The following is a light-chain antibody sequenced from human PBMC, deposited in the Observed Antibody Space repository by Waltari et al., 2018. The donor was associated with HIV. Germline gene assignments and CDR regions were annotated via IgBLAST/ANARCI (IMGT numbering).Light chain of an antibody. CDR2: YDD. V-gene: IGLV1-36*01. J-gene: IGLJ1*01. Sequence: QSVLTQPPSLSESPRQRVTISCSGRSSTIGSNAVTWYQQLPGKAPKLLIYYDDMLPSGVSDRFSGSKSGSSASLAISGLQSEDEADYYCAAWDDILNAYVFGSGTKVTVL. CDR1: SSTIGSNA. CDR3: AAWDDILNAYV.